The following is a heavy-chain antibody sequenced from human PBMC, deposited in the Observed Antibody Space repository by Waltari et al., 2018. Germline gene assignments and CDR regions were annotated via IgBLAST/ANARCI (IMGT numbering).Heavy chain of an antibody. CDR1: GGSISSSNW. D-gene: IGHD3-10*01. CDR3: ARDITAMVRGVLKTFDI. Sequence: QVQLQELGPGVVKPSGTLSLTCAVSGGSISSSNWWSWVRQSPGKGLEWIGEICHSGSTNYNPSLNSRVTISLDKSKNQFSLRLSAVTAADTAVYYCARDITAMVRGVLKTFDIWGQGTMVTVSS. J-gene: IGHJ3*02. CDR2: ICHSGST. V-gene: IGHV4-4*02.